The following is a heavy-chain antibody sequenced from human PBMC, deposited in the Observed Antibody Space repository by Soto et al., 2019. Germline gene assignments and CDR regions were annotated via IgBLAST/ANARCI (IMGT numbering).Heavy chain of an antibody. V-gene: IGHV3-15*01. D-gene: IGHD2-15*01. CDR1: GFTFSKAW. J-gene: IGHJ5*02. Sequence: QLVESGGGLVQPGGSLRLSCAASGFTFSKAWMSWVRQAPGKGLEWIGRIKTKSDGETTDYITPVKGRFTISRDDSKNTVYLQMNSLKPEDTAVYYCTTGIKVTWGQGTLVTVSS. CDR2: IKTKSDGETT. CDR3: TTGIKVT.